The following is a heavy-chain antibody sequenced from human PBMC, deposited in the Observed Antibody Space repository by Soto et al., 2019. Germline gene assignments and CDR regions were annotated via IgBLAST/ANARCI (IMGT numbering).Heavy chain of an antibody. Sequence: SVKVSCKASGGTFSSYAISWVRQAPGQGLEWMGGISPTFGTANNAQKFQGRVTITADESTSTVYMELSSLRSEDTAVYYCARDLGVLVPAAKIRYYYGMDVWGQGTTVTVSS. CDR3: ARDLGVLVPAAKIRYYYGMDV. V-gene: IGHV1-69*13. CDR2: ISPTFGTA. CDR1: GGTFSSYA. J-gene: IGHJ6*02. D-gene: IGHD2-2*01.